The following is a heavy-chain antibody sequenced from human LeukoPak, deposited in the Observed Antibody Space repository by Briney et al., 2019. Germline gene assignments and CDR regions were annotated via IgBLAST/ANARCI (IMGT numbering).Heavy chain of an antibody. CDR2: IYYSGST. CDR3: ARHGEDGYDILTGYYRGYYYGMDV. Sequence: SETLSLTCTVSGGSISSYYWSWIRQPPGEGLEWIAYIYYSGSTNYNPSLKSRVTISVDTSKNQFSLKLSSVTAADTAVYYCARHGEDGYDILTGYYRGYYYGMDVWGQGTTVTVSS. J-gene: IGHJ6*02. V-gene: IGHV4-59*08. D-gene: IGHD3-9*01. CDR1: GGSISSYY.